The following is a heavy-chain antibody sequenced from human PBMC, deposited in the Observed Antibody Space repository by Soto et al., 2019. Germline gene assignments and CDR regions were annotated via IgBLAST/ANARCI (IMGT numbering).Heavy chain of an antibody. Sequence: QLQLQESGPGLVKPSETLSLTCTVSGGSISSSSXXXXXXXXXXXQGLEWIGSIDYRGSTYYNPSLKSRVTISVDTSKNQCPRKLSSVTAADTAVYDCARHLQRSTISQGWGQGTLVTVSS. CDR3: ARHLQRSTISQG. CDR2: IDYRGST. D-gene: IGHD3-3*01. CDR1: GGSISSSSXX. J-gene: IGHJ4*02. V-gene: IGHV4-39*01.